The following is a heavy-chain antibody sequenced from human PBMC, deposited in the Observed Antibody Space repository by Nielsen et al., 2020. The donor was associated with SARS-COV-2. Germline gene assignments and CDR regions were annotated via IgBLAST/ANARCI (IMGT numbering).Heavy chain of an antibody. J-gene: IGHJ4*02. CDR2: ISGSGGST. D-gene: IGHD5-24*01. V-gene: IGHV3-23*01. CDR1: GFTFSSYA. CDR3: ARSAADGYSDY. Sequence: GESLKISCAASGFTFSSYAMSWVRQAPGKGLEWVSAISGSGGSTYYADSVKGRFTISRDKSKNTLYLQMNSLRAEDTAVYYCARSAADGYSDYWGQGTLVTVSS.